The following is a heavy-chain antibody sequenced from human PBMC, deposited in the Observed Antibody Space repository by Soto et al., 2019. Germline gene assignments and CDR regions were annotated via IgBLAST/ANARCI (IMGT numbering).Heavy chain of an antibody. CDR1: GFTVSSFY. CDR3: ARDRGYSFDY. V-gene: IGHV3-66*01. CDR2: THNGGKT. Sequence: EVQLVESGGGLVQPGGSLSLSCAASGFTVSSFYMNWVRQAPGKGLEWVSITHNGGKTYYADSVKGRFSISRDTSKNTLFLQLNSLRAEDTAVYYCARDRGYSFDYWGQGTLVTVSS. D-gene: IGHD5-18*01. J-gene: IGHJ4*02.